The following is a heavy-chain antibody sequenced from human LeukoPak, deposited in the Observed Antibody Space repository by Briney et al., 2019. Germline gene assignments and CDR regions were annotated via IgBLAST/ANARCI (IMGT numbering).Heavy chain of an antibody. CDR3: AAAMVGYYYYYMDV. CDR1: GGTFSSYA. CDR2: IIPILGIA. V-gene: IGHV1-69*04. D-gene: IGHD5-18*01. Sequence: SVKVSCKASGGTFSSYAISWVRQAPGQGLEWMGRIIPILGIANYAQKFQGRVTITADKSTSTAYMELSSLRSEDTAVYYCAAAMVGYYYYYMDVWGKGTTVTVSS. J-gene: IGHJ6*03.